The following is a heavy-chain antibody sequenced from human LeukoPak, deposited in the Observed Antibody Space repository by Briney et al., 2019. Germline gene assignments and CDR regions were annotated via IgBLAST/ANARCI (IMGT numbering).Heavy chain of an antibody. CDR3: AKSSGYYYGGRDAFDI. CDR1: GFTFSSYG. CDR2: IRYDGSNK. Sequence: TGGSLRLSCAASGFTFSSYGMHWVRQAPGKGLEWVAFIRYDGSNKYYADSVKGRFTISRDNSKNTLYLQMNSLGAEDTAVYYCAKSSGYYYGGRDAFDIWGQGTMVTVSS. D-gene: IGHD3-22*01. J-gene: IGHJ3*02. V-gene: IGHV3-30*02.